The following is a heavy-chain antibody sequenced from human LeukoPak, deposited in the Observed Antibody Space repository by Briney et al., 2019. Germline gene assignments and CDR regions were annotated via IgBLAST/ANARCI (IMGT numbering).Heavy chain of an antibody. J-gene: IGHJ4*02. CDR2: ISWNSGSI. Sequence: GGSLRLSCAASGFTFDDYAMHWVRQAPGKGLEWVSGISWNSGSIGYADSVNGRFTISRDNAKNSLYLQMNSLRAEDTALYYCAKDIIPLYSSGFDYWGQGTLVTVSS. CDR1: GFTFDDYA. V-gene: IGHV3-9*01. CDR3: AKDIIPLYSSGFDY. D-gene: IGHD6-19*01.